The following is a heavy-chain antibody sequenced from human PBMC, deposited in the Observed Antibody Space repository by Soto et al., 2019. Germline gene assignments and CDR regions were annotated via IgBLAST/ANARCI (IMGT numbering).Heavy chain of an antibody. CDR3: ARDIPHQGYGDFVAFDI. V-gene: IGHV3-66*01. CDR1: GFTVSSNY. Sequence: EVQLVESGGGLVQPGGSLRLSCAASGFTVSSNYMSWVRQAPGKGLEWVSVIYSGGSTYYADYVKGRFTISRDNSKNTLYLQMNSLRAEDTAVYYCARDIPHQGYGDFVAFDIWGQGTMVTVSS. CDR2: IYSGGST. J-gene: IGHJ3*02. D-gene: IGHD4-17*01.